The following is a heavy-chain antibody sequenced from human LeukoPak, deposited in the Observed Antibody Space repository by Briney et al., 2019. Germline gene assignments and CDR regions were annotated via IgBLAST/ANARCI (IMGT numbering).Heavy chain of an antibody. Sequence: GASVKVSCKASGYTFTGYYMHWVRQAPGQGLEWMGWINPNSGGINYAQKFQGRVTMTRDTSISTAYMELSRLRSDDTAVYYCARGRCSGGSCYSGGSYYYYYGMDVWGQGATVTVSS. V-gene: IGHV1-2*02. CDR2: INPNSGGI. D-gene: IGHD2-15*01. CDR1: GYTFTGYY. CDR3: ARGRCSGGSCYSGGSYYYYYGMDV. J-gene: IGHJ6*02.